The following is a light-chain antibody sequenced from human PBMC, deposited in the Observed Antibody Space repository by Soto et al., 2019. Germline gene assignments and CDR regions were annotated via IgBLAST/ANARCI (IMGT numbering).Light chain of an antibody. Sequence: QSALTQPASVSGSPGQSITISCTGTSTDVGAYNYVSWYQQHPGKAPKLMIYDVSNRPSGVSNRFSGSKSGNAASLTISGLGAEEEADYYCSSYTSSSTVVFGGGTKLTVL. CDR1: STDVGAYNY. V-gene: IGLV2-14*01. CDR3: SSYTSSSTVV. J-gene: IGLJ2*01. CDR2: DVS.